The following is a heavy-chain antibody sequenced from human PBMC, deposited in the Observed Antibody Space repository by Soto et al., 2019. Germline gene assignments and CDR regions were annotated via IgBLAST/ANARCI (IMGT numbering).Heavy chain of an antibody. J-gene: IGHJ6*02. CDR3: ARGGEPLGYYGLDV. CDR2: ISGRGVDT. V-gene: IGHV3-23*01. CDR1: GFSFSSLA. Sequence: GGSLRLSCAASGFSFSSLAMSWVRQAPGKGLEWVSSISGRGVDTLYADSVKGRFTISRDNAKNSLYLQMNSLRAEDTAVYYCARGGEPLGYYGLDVWGQGTTVTVSS.